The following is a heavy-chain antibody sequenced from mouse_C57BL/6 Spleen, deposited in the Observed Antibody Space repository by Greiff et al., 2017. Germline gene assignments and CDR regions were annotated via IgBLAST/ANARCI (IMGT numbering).Heavy chain of an antibody. J-gene: IGHJ4*01. D-gene: IGHD2-2*01. V-gene: IGHV1-74*01. CDR1: GYTFTSYW. CDR3: AIEYYGYLYAMDY. Sequence: VKLQQPGAELVKPGASVKVSCKASGYTFTSYWMHWVKQRPGQGLEWIGRIHPSDSDTNYNQKFKGKATLTVDKSSSTAYMQLSSLTSEDSAVYYCAIEYYGYLYAMDYWGQGTSVTVSS. CDR2: IHPSDSDT.